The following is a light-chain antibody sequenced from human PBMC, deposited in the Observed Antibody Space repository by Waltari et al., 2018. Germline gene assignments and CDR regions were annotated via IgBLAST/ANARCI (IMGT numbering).Light chain of an antibody. J-gene: IGKJ2*01. V-gene: IGKV3-20*01. Sequence: EIVLTQSPGTLSLSAGERVTLSCRASQSVGNYLAWYQQIPGQAPRLLMRGASTRAAGIPDRFSGSRSGTDFILTISRLEPEDSAVYYCQQFGNSPPYTFGQGTKLEIK. CDR1: QSVGNY. CDR3: QQFGNSPPYT. CDR2: GAS.